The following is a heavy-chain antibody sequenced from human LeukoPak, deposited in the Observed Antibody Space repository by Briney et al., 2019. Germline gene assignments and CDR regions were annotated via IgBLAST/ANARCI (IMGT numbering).Heavy chain of an antibody. D-gene: IGHD6-13*01. CDR2: IYYSGST. V-gene: IGHV4-39*07. Sequence: PSETLSLTCTVSGGSISSSSYYWGWIRQPPGKGLEWIGSIYYSGSTYYNPSLKSRVTISVDTSKNQFSLKLSSVTAADTAVYYCARVGGSSFVIVPNWFDPWGQGTLVTVSS. J-gene: IGHJ5*02. CDR3: ARVGGSSFVIVPNWFDP. CDR1: GGSISSSSYY.